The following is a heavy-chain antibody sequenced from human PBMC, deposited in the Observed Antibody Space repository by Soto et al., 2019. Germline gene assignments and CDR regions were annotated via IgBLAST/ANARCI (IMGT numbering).Heavy chain of an antibody. J-gene: IGHJ6*02. V-gene: IGHV1-18*04. Sequence: VQLVQSGGEVKKAGASVKVSCKASGYRFTSYGIIWVRQAPGQGLEWMGWISGYNNDTNYSQNLQGRVTMTTDTSTSIAYMELRRLRFEDTAGYYCRVAAAGGPKYYYQGMDVWGQGTTVTVSS. D-gene: IGHD2-2*01. CDR3: RVAAAGGPKYYYQGMDV. CDR1: GYRFTSYG. CDR2: ISGYNNDT.